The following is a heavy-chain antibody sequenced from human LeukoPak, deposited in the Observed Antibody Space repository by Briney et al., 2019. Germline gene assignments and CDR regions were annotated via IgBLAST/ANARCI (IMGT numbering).Heavy chain of an antibody. CDR1: GYTFISYG. J-gene: IGHJ4*02. Sequence: ASVKVSCKASGYTFISYGISWVRQAPGQGLEWMAWISAYNGNTNYAQKFQGRVTMTRDTSTSTVYMELRSLRSEDTAVYYCERDFRATFGGVMASAFDYWGQGTLVTVSP. D-gene: IGHD3-16*01. V-gene: IGHV1-18*01. CDR2: ISAYNGNT. CDR3: ERDFRATFGGVMASAFDY.